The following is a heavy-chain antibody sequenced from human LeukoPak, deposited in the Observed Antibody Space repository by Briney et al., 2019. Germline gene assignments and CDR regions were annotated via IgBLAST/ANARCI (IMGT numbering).Heavy chain of an antibody. CDR2: IHAGGSDP. CDR3: AKGGHHSNPFYN. CDR1: GFTFSTSP. Sequence: GGSLRLSCAVSGFTFSTSPMGWVRQAPGKGLEWVSSIHAGGSDPFCADSVQGRCTISRDNSKNVLSLQLNNLRAEDTAIYFCAKGGHHSNPFYNWGQGTLVTVSS. D-gene: IGHD2-15*01. V-gene: IGHV3-23*01. J-gene: IGHJ4*02.